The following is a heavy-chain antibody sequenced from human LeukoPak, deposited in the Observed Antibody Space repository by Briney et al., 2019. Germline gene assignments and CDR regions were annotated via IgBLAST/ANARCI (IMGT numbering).Heavy chain of an antibody. D-gene: IGHD3-22*01. CDR3: AREGLDTSDYYGSRLDY. CDR1: GYTFISYG. Sequence: ASVTVSCKASGYTFISYGISWVRQAPGQGLEWMGWISAYNGNTYYAQKLQGRVTMNTDTYTNTAYMELSSLRSEDTAVYYCAREGLDTSDYYGSRLDYWGPGSLASVSS. V-gene: IGHV1-18*01. J-gene: IGHJ4*02. CDR2: ISAYNGNT.